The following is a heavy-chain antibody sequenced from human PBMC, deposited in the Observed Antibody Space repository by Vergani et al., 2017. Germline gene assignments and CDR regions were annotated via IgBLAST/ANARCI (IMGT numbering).Heavy chain of an antibody. CDR3: AHRRGRQLTRPFDY. V-gene: IGHV2-5*02. Sequence: QITLKESGPTLVKPTQTLTLTCTFSGFSLSTSGVGVGWIRQPPGKALEWLALIYWDDDKRYSPSLKSRLTITKDTSKHQVVLTMTNMDPVDTATYYCAHRRGRQLTRPFDYWGQGTLVTVSS. CDR2: IYWDDDK. D-gene: IGHD6-6*01. J-gene: IGHJ4*02. CDR1: GFSLSTSGVG.